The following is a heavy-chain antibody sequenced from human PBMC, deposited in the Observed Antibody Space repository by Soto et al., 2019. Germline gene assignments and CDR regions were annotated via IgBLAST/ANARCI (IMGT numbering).Heavy chain of an antibody. J-gene: IGHJ3*02. CDR2: INPNSGGT. V-gene: IGHV1-2*04. D-gene: IGHD2-15*01. Sequence: QVPLVQSGAEVKKPGASVKVSCKASGYTFTGYYMHWVRQAPGQGLEWMGWINPNSGGTNYAQKFQGWVTMTRDTSISTAYMELSRLRSDDTAVYYCATRLGYCSGGSCPYDAFDIWGQGTMVTVSS. CDR1: GYTFTGYY. CDR3: ATRLGYCSGGSCPYDAFDI.